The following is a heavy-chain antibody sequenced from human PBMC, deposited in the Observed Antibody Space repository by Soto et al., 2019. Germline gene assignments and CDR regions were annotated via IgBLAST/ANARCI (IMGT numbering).Heavy chain of an antibody. CDR2: IYPGDSDT. Sequence: GESLKISCKGSGYSFTSYWIGWVRQMPGKGLEWMGIIYPGDSDTRYRPSFQGQVTISADKSISTAYLQWSRLKASDTAMYYCARYLGYCSSTSCYVSKQGYYYYGMDVWGQGTTVTVSS. CDR1: GYSFTSYW. D-gene: IGHD2-2*01. J-gene: IGHJ6*02. CDR3: ARYLGYCSSTSCYVSKQGYYYYGMDV. V-gene: IGHV5-51*01.